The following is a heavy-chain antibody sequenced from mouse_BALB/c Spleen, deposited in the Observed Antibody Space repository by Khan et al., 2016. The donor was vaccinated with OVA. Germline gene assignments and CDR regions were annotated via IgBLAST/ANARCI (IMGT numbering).Heavy chain of an antibody. J-gene: IGHJ4*01. CDR3: ARPPYFSYVMVY. V-gene: IGHV9-3-1*01. D-gene: IGHD2-10*01. CDR1: GYTFTNYG. CDR2: INTYTGEP. Sequence: LVESGPELKKPGETVKISCKASGYTFTNYGMNRVKQAPGKGLEWMGWINTYTGEPTYVDDFKGRFAFSLETSASTAYLQINNLKDEDTATYFCARPPYFSYVMVYWGQGTSVTVSS.